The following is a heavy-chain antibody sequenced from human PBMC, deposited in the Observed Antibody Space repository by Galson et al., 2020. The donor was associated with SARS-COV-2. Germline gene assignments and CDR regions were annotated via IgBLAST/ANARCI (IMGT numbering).Heavy chain of an antibody. CDR1: GLTFSDSW. CDR2: AKSKTNGGTI. J-gene: IGHJ6*02. V-gene: IGHV3-15*01. D-gene: IGHD2-15*01. CDR3: TRCSWNYYYGIDV. Sequence: GGSLRLSCVASGLTFSDSWMSWVRQAPGKGLEWVGRAKSKTNGGTIDYAEPVKGRFTISRDDSKNTLFLQMNSLKIEDTAVYYCTRCSWNYYYGIDVWGQGTTVTVSS.